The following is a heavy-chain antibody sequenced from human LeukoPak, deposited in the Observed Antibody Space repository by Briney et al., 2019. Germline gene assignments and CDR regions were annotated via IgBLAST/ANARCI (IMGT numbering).Heavy chain of an antibody. V-gene: IGHV3-21*01. Sequence: GGSLRLSCAASGFTFSSYSMNWVRQAPGKGLEWVSSISSSSSYIYYADSVKGRFTISRDNAKNLLYLQMNSLRAEDTAVYYCARAYKINYYDSSGYDYPVDYWGQGTLVTVSS. D-gene: IGHD3-22*01. J-gene: IGHJ4*02. CDR2: ISSSSSYI. CDR1: GFTFSSYS. CDR3: ARAYKINYYDSSGYDYPVDY.